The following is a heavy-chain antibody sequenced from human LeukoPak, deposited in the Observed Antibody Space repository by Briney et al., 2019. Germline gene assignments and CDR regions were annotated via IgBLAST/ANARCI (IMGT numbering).Heavy chain of an antibody. CDR1: GFSFTDYP. CDR2: IRTTAEGAKYA. D-gene: IGHD3-9*01. J-gene: IGHJ4*02. Sequence: GGSLRLSCATSGFSFTDYPMNWVRQAPGKGLEWIPNIRTTAEGAKYAYYADSVKGRVTISRDDGKNTLYLHMNSLRDDDTAVYYCATDQRYAFDYWGQGILVTVSS. CDR3: ATDQRYAFDY. V-gene: IGHV3-48*02.